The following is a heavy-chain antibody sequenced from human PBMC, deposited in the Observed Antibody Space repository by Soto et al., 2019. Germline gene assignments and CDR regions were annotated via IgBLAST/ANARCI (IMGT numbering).Heavy chain of an antibody. D-gene: IGHD4-17*01. Sequence: QVQLQESGPGLVNPSQTLSLTSTVSGGSISTGGDYWTWIRQHPGKALEWIGYIYYSGSTYYNPSIKSRVTISVDQSNNQFSLKLGSVTAADTAVYYCGSGLSVTHFDHWGQGTVVPVSS. CDR1: GGSISTGGDY. J-gene: IGHJ4*02. CDR2: IYYSGST. CDR3: GSGLSVTHFDH. V-gene: IGHV4-31*03.